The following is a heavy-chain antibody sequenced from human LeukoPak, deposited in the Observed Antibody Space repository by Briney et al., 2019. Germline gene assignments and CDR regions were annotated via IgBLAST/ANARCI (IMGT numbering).Heavy chain of an antibody. CDR3: ARDQSGSGGHNNDAFDI. CDR1: GGSISNYY. Sequence: SETLSLTCSVSGGSISNYYWNWIRQPAGKGLEWLGRIYASGSSRYNPSFKGRVTMSADTSKNQVSLNVTSVTAADTAVYFCARDQSGSGGHNNDAFDIWGQGTVVTVSS. D-gene: IGHD3-16*01. J-gene: IGHJ3*02. CDR2: IYASGSS. V-gene: IGHV4-4*07.